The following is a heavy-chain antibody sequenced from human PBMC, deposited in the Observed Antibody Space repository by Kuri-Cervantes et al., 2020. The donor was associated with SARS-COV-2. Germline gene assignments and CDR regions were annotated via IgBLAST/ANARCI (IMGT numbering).Heavy chain of an antibody. Sequence: SVKVSCKASGGTFSSYAISWVRQAPGQGLEWMGGIILIFGTANYAQKSQGRVTITTDESTSTAYMELSSLRSEDTAVYYCARVTGDLGVGAFDIWGQGTMVTVSS. CDR3: ARVTGDLGVGAFDI. CDR2: IILIFGTA. J-gene: IGHJ3*02. D-gene: IGHD7-27*01. CDR1: GGTFSSYA. V-gene: IGHV1-69*05.